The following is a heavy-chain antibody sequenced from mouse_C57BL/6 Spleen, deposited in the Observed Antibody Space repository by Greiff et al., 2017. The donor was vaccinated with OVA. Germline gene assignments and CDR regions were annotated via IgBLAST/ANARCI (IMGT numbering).Heavy chain of an antibody. Sequence: QVQLQQSGPELVKPGASVKISCKASGYAFSSSWMNWVKQRPGKGLEWIGRIYPGDGDTNYNGKFKGKATLTADKSSSTAYMQLSSLTSEDSAVYFCARETGTEGYWGQGTTLTVSS. CDR3: ARETGTEGY. D-gene: IGHD4-1*01. J-gene: IGHJ2*01. CDR1: GYAFSSSW. V-gene: IGHV1-82*01. CDR2: IYPGDGDT.